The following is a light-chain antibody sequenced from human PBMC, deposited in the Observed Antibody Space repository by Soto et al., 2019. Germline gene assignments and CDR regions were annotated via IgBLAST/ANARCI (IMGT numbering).Light chain of an antibody. V-gene: IGLV2-23*02. CDR1: SSDVDNYNH. CDR3: SSSAGSIWV. CDR2: EVS. Sequence: QSALTQPASVSGSPGQSITISCTGTSSDVDNYNHVSWYQQHPGKAPQLLIYEVSKRPSGVSNRFSGSKSGNTASLTISGHQAEDEADYCRSSSAGSIWVFGGGTKLTVL. J-gene: IGLJ3*02.